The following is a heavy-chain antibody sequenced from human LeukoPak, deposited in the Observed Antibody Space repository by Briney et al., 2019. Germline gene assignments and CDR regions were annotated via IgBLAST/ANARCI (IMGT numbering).Heavy chain of an antibody. V-gene: IGHV3-74*01. CDR3: ASDRGVATFFDY. Sequence: PGRSLRLSCAASGFTFSSYWMHSVRQAPGKGLGWVSRINSDGSSTNYADSVNGRFTISRDNAKNTLYLQMNSLRAEDTAVYYCASDRGVATFFDYWGQGTLVTVSS. CDR1: GFTFSSYW. CDR2: INSDGSST. J-gene: IGHJ4*02. D-gene: IGHD5-12*01.